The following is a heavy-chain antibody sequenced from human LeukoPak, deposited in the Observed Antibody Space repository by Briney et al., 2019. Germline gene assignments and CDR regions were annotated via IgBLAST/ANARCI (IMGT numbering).Heavy chain of an antibody. Sequence: SETLSLTCSVSGVSISSYYWNWIRQPAGKGLEWIGRIYSSGSTNYNASLKSRVTISVDTSKNQFSLKLSSVTAADTAVYYCARVRLGYFDYWGQGTLVTVSS. V-gene: IGHV4-4*07. CDR3: ARVRLGYFDY. CDR1: GVSISSYY. CDR2: IYSSGST. D-gene: IGHD2-21*01. J-gene: IGHJ4*02.